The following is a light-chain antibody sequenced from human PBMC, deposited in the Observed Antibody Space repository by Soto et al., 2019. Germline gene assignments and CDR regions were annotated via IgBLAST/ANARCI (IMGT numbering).Light chain of an antibody. CDR1: ESVGSN. J-gene: IGKJ1*01. CDR3: QKFNKWPWT. CDR2: DAS. Sequence: EIVMTHSPVTLSVSPGERATLSCSASESVGSNLAWYQQKPGQPPRLLIYDASMRETGVPPRFSGSGSGTEFTLTISNLQSEDFAIYFCQKFNKWPWTFGQGTKVDI. V-gene: IGKV3-15*01.